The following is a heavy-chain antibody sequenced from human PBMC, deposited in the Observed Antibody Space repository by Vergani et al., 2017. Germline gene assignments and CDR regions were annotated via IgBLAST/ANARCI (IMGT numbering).Heavy chain of an antibody. D-gene: IGHD7-27*01. Sequence: VQLVESGGGVVQPGRSLRLSCAASGFTFSSYGMHWVRQAPGKGLEWVSSISSSSSYIYYADSVKGRFTISRDNAKNSLYLQMNSLRAEDTAVYYCARVAQAGELDPWGQGTLVTVSS. J-gene: IGHJ5*02. CDR2: ISSSSSYI. V-gene: IGHV3-21*01. CDR1: GFTFSSYG. CDR3: ARVAQAGELDP.